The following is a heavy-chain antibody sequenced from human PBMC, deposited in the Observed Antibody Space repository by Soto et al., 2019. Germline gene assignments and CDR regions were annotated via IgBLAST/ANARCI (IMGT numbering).Heavy chain of an antibody. D-gene: IGHD3-16*01. Sequence: PGGSLRLSCAGSGFTFNNYAMMWVRQAPGKGLEWVSSISGSGESTSYADSVKGRLTISRDNYRNTLYLQLNSLRAEDTAAYYCARSDCDSAGCRRLHFWGQGTLVTVSS. CDR3: ARSDCDSAGCRRLHF. J-gene: IGHJ4*02. CDR2: ISGSGEST. CDR1: GFTFNNYA. V-gene: IGHV3-23*01.